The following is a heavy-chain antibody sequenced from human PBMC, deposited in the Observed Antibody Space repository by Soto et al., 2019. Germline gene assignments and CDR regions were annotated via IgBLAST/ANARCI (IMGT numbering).Heavy chain of an antibody. D-gene: IGHD4-17*01. CDR2: ISGSGGST. J-gene: IGHJ6*03. CDR3: AKSGTTVTDYYYYYMDV. V-gene: IGHV3-23*01. Sequence: GGSLRLSCAASGFTFSSYAMSWVRQAPGKGLEWVSAISGSGGSTYYADSVKGRFTISRDNSKNTLYLQMNSLRAEDTAVYYCAKSGTTVTDYYYYYMDVWGKGTTVTVSS. CDR1: GFTFSSYA.